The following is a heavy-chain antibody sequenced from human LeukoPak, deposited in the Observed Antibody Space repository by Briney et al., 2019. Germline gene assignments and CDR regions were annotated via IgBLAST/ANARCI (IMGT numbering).Heavy chain of an antibody. D-gene: IGHD1-20*01. CDR3: ARQITGTTAKNYYYYGMDV. CDR2: IYPGDSDT. J-gene: IGHJ6*02. Sequence: GESLQISCKGSGYSFTSYWIGWVRQMPGKGLEWMGIIYPGDSDTRYSPSFQGQVTISADKSISTAYLQWSSLKASDTAMYYCARQITGTTAKNYYYYGMDVWGQGTTVTVSS. CDR1: GYSFTSYW. V-gene: IGHV5-51*01.